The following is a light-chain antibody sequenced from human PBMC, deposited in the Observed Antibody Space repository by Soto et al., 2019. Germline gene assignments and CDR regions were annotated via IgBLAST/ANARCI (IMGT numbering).Light chain of an antibody. V-gene: IGLV1-47*01. CDR2: VNN. J-gene: IGLJ3*02. CDR3: AGWDDSLRGWV. CDR1: SSNIGTFN. Sequence: QSVLTQPPSASGTPGQRVTISCSGSSSNIGTFNVYWYQQLPGEAPKLLIYVNNQRPSGVPDRFSGSKSGTSASLAISGLGSEDEADYYCAGWDDSLRGWVFGGGTKVTVL.